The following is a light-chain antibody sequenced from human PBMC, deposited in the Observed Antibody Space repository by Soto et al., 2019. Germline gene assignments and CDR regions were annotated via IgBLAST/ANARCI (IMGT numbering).Light chain of an antibody. CDR2: AAS. CDR3: QQSYSTPRT. Sequence: DIQMTQTPPYPSASVGDRVTITCRASHSISSYLNWYQQNPGKAPKLLIYAASSWQSGVPSRFSGSRSGTDFTRTISSLQPEDFATCYCQQSYSTPRTFGQGAKVDNK. V-gene: IGKV1-39*01. CDR1: HSISSY. J-gene: IGKJ1*01.